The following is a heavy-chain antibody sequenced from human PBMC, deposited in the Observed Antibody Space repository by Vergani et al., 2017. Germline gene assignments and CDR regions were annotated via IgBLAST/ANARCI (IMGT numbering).Heavy chain of an antibody. CDR3: TSISSSWYLG. Sequence: EVQLLESGGGLVQPGGSLRLSCAASGFTFSSYAMSWVRQAPGKGLEWVSAISGSGGSTYYADSVKGRFTISRDDSKNTAYLQMNSLKTEDTAVYYCTSISSSWYLGWGQGTLVTVSS. J-gene: IGHJ4*02. CDR1: GFTFSSYA. V-gene: IGHV3-23*01. D-gene: IGHD6-13*01. CDR2: ISGSGGST.